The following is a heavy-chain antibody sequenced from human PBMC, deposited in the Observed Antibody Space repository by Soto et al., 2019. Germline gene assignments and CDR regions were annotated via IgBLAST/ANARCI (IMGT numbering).Heavy chain of an antibody. CDR1: GFTFSGST. J-gene: IGHJ4*02. D-gene: IGHD2-15*01. Sequence: EVQLVESGGGLVQPGGSLKLSCAASGFTFSGSTMHWVRQASGKGLEWVGRIRSKANSYATAYAASVKGRFTISRDDSKNTAYLQMNGLQTEDTAVYYCTRLVLGSVVYWGQGTLVTVSS. V-gene: IGHV3-73*02. CDR2: IRSKANSYAT. CDR3: TRLVLGSVVY.